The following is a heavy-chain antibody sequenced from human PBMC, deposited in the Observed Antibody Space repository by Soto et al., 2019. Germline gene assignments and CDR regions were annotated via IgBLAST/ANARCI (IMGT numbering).Heavy chain of an antibody. D-gene: IGHD4-17*01. V-gene: IGHV4-39*01. CDR2: IYYSGST. CDR3: ARRYGDAVDF. Sequence: SEPKCVTRSVAEGSSVGSGDFWGWIRQPPGKGLEWIGSIYYSGSTYYNPSLKSRVTVSVDTSKNQFSLKLSSVTAADTAVYYCARRYGDAVDFWGQGTLVTVSS. J-gene: IGHJ4*02. CDR1: EGSSVGSGDF.